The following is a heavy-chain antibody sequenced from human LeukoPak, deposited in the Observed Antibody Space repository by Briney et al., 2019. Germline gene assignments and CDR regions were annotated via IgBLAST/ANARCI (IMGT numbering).Heavy chain of an antibody. Sequence: GGSLRLSCAASGFTFDDYAMHWVRQAPGKGLEWVSGISWNSGSIGYADSVKGRFTISRDNAKNSLYLQMNSLRAEDTALYYCAKDIRTSFTTEWGAFDIWGQGTMVTVSS. CDR2: ISWNSGSI. CDR1: GFTFDDYA. J-gene: IGHJ3*02. D-gene: IGHD1-26*01. CDR3: AKDIRTSFTTEWGAFDI. V-gene: IGHV3-9*01.